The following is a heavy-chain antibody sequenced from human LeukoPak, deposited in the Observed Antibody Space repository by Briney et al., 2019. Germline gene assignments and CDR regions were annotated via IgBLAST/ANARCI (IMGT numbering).Heavy chain of an antibody. CDR3: ARSRRYYYDSSGYQANSYYYYYMDV. D-gene: IGHD3-22*01. CDR1: GFTFSSYS. J-gene: IGHJ6*03. CDR2: ISSSSSTI. V-gene: IGHV3-48*01. Sequence: PGGSLRLSCAASGFTFSSYSMNWVRQAPGKGLEWVSYISSSSSTIYYADSVKGRFTISRDNAKNSLYLQMNSLRAEDTAVYYCARSRRYYYDSSGYQANSYYYYYMDVWGKGTTVTVSS.